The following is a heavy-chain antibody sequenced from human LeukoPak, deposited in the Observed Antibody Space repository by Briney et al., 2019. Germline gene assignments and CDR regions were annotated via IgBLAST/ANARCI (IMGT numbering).Heavy chain of an antibody. D-gene: IGHD2-15*01. Sequence: SVKVSCKASGGTFSSYAISWVRQAPGQGLEWMGGIIPIFGTANYAQKFQGRVTITADKSTSTAYMELSSLRSEDTAVYYCARGHRVGIVVVVADALFDYWGQGTLVTVSS. V-gene: IGHV1-69*06. CDR1: GGTFSSYA. CDR3: ARGHRVGIVVVVADALFDY. CDR2: IIPIFGTA. J-gene: IGHJ4*02.